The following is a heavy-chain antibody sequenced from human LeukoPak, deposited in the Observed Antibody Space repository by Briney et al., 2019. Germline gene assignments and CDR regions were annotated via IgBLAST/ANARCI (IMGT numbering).Heavy chain of an antibody. CDR1: GFTFSSYS. J-gene: IGHJ4*02. Sequence: GGSLRLSCAASGFTFSSYSMNWVRQAPGKGLEWVSYISSSSSTIYYADSVKGRFTISRDNAKNSLYLQMNSLRAEDMAVYYCASLAGGSSGGYFDYWGQGTLVTVSS. V-gene: IGHV3-48*01. D-gene: IGHD6-6*01. CDR2: ISSSSSTI. CDR3: ASLAGGSSGGYFDY.